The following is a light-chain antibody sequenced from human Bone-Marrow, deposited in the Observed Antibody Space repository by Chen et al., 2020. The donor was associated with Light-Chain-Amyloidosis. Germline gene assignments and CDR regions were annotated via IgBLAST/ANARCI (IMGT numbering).Light chain of an antibody. CDR2: EVT. Sequence: QSALTHPASVSGSPGQSITISCTGTSSDVGGDNHVSWYQQHPDKAPKLMIYEVTTRPSWVPDRFSGSKSDNTASLTISGLQTEDEADYFCSSYTITNTLVFGSGTRVTVL. CDR3: SSYTITNTLV. J-gene: IGLJ1*01. V-gene: IGLV2-14*01. CDR1: SSDVGGDNH.